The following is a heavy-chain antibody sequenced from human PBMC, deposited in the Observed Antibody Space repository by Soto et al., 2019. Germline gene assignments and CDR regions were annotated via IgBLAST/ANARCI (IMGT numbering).Heavy chain of an antibody. CDR2: IYSGGST. Sequence: VQLVETGGGLIQPGGSLRLSCAASGFTVSSNYMSWVRQAPGKGLEWVSVIYSGGSTYYADSVKGRFTISRDNSKNTLYLKMNSLRAEDTAVYYCATASIAARGAFDIWGQGTMVTVSS. J-gene: IGHJ3*02. CDR1: GFTVSSNY. D-gene: IGHD6-6*01. CDR3: ATASIAARGAFDI. V-gene: IGHV3-53*02.